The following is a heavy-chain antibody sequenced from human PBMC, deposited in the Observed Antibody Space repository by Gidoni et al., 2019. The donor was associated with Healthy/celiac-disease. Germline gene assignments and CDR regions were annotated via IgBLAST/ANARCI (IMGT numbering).Heavy chain of an antibody. D-gene: IGHD2-15*01. Sequence: QLQLQESGPGLVQPSETLSLTCTVSGGSISSSSYYWGWIRQPPGKGLEWIVSIYYSGSTYYNPSLKSRVTISVDTSKNQFSLKLSSVTAADTAVYYCARPLGYCSGGSCFNWFDPWGQGTLVTVSS. CDR1: GGSISSSSYY. J-gene: IGHJ5*02. CDR3: ARPLGYCSGGSCFNWFDP. V-gene: IGHV4-39*01. CDR2: IYYSGST.